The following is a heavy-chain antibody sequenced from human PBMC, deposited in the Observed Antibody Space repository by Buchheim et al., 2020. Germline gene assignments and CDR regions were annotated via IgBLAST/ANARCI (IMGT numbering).Heavy chain of an antibody. Sequence: QAQLVQSGAEVKKPGSSVKVSCKASGGTFSSYAISWVRQAPGQGLEWMGGIIPIFGTANYAHTFQGRVTITADDSTSTAYLELNSLGSEDTAVYYCARKGYCSGGSCSRVYCFDYWGQGTL. CDR1: GGTFSSYA. V-gene: IGHV1-69*01. CDR3: ARKGYCSGGSCSRVYCFDY. J-gene: IGHJ4*02. D-gene: IGHD2-15*01. CDR2: IIPIFGTA.